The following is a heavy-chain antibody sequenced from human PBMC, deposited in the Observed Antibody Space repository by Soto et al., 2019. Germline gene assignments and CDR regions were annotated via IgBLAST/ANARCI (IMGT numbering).Heavy chain of an antibody. Sequence: PGGSLRLSCAASGFSFSTYAMSWVRQAPGKGLEWVSAISGSASITIYADSVKGRFTISRDNSKNTLYLQMNSLSAEDTAVYYCAKRAPVPAATQTMGFDYWGQGTLVTVSS. V-gene: IGHV3-23*01. CDR2: ISGSASIT. CDR1: GFSFSTYA. J-gene: IGHJ4*02. CDR3: AKRAPVPAATQTMGFDY. D-gene: IGHD2-2*01.